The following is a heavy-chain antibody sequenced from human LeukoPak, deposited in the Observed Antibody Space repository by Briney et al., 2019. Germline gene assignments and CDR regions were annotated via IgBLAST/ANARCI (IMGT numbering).Heavy chain of an antibody. J-gene: IGHJ6*02. V-gene: IGHV4-31*03. CDR3: ARDVVVVAAQREYYYYYGMDV. CDR2: IYYSGST. Sequence: SQTLSLTCTVSGDSISSGGYYWSWIRQHPGKGLEWIGYIYYSGSTYYNPSLKSRVTISVDTSKNQFSLKLSSVTAADTAVYYCARDVVVVAAQREYYYYYGMDVWGQGTTVTVSS. CDR1: GDSISSGGYY. D-gene: IGHD2-15*01.